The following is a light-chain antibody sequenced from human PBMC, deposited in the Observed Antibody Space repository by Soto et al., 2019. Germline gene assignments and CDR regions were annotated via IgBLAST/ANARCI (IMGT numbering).Light chain of an antibody. Sequence: EIVMTQSPATLSVSPGERATLSCRASQSVSSNLAWYQQKPGQTPKLLIYGASTRATGIPARFSGSGSGTEFTLTISSLQPEDFAVYYCQQYNVWPLTFGGGTKVEF. V-gene: IGKV3-15*01. CDR2: GAS. CDR1: QSVSSN. CDR3: QQYNVWPLT. J-gene: IGKJ4*01.